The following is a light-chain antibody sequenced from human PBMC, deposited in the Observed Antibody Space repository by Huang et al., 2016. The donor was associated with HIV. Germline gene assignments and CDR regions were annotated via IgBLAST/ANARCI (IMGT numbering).Light chain of an antibody. CDR2: GAS. V-gene: IGKV1-39*01. CDR1: QGIGTY. J-gene: IGKJ5*01. Sequence: IQMTQSPVSLSASIGGRVAVTCRASQGIGTYLNWNQLKPGKAPKLLISGASTLYNGVPSRFRVGGSGTDFTLTINGLQFEDFGSYYCQESYSACISFGQGTRLEI. CDR3: QESYSACIS.